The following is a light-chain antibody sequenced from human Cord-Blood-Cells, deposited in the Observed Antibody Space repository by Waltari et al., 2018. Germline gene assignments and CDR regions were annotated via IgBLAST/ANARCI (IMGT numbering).Light chain of an antibody. CDR2: KDS. V-gene: IGLV3-25*03. CDR3: QSADSSGTYYV. Sequence: SSELTQPPSVSVSPGQTARITCSGDALPKHYAYWYQQKPGQTPVLVIYKDSERPSGIPERFSGSSSGTTVTLTISGVQAEDEADYYCQSADSSGTYYVFGTGTKVTVL. CDR1: ALPKHY. J-gene: IGLJ1*01.